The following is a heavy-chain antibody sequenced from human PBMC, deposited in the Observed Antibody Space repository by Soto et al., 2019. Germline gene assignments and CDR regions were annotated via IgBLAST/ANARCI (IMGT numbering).Heavy chain of an antibody. CDR3: ARIARASFVY. CDR2: IYYNGNT. J-gene: IGHJ4*02. CDR1: GDSFSNYY. V-gene: IGHV4-59*01. Sequence: SETLSLTCTVAGDSFSNYYWSWIRQPPGEGLEWIGYIYYNGNTNHNPSLRGRVAISMDTSKNQFSLKLNSVTAADTAVYYCARIARASFVYCGQGTLVTVSS.